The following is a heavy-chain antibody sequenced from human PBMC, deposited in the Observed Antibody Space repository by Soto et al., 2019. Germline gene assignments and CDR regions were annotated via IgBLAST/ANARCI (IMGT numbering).Heavy chain of an antibody. Sequence: GGSLRLSCTASGFTFSDHYMDWVRQAPGKGLEWLGRTRNKANSYTTEYAASVKGRFIISRDDSRNSLYLQMNSLKTEDTAVYYCARISTFEGMDVWGQGTTVTVSS. CDR2: TRNKANSYTT. CDR3: ARISTFEGMDV. V-gene: IGHV3-72*01. D-gene: IGHD3-3*01. J-gene: IGHJ6*02. CDR1: GFTFSDHY.